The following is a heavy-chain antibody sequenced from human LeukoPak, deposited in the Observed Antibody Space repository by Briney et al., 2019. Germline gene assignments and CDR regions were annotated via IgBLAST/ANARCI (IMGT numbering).Heavy chain of an antibody. CDR1: GFTFSSHA. Sequence: GGSLRLSCAASGFTFSSHALSGVRQAPGKGLEGVSSLSGSGYNTYYADSVKGRFTISRDNSKNTVYLQVNSLRAEDTAVYYCAKDPYGTRYFDYWGQGTLVTVSS. V-gene: IGHV3-23*01. CDR2: LSGSGYNT. D-gene: IGHD2-8*01. CDR3: AKDPYGTRYFDY. J-gene: IGHJ4*02.